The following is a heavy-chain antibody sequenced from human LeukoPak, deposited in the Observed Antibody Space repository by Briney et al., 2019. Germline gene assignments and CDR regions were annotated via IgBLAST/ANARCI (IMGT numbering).Heavy chain of an antibody. J-gene: IGHJ3*02. CDR1: GYTFTGYY. D-gene: IGHD1-1*01. V-gene: IGHV1-2*02. Sequence: AASVKVSCKASGYTFTGYYMHWVRQAPGQGLEWMGWINPNSGRTNYAQKFQGRVTMTGDTSISTAYMELSRLRSDDTAVYYCARVASTTRRHDAFDIWGQGTMVTVSS. CDR3: ARVASTTRRHDAFDI. CDR2: INPNSGRT.